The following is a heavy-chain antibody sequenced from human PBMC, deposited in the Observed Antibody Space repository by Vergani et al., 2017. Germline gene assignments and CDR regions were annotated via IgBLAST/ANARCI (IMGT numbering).Heavy chain of an antibody. CDR2: IRYDGSNK. J-gene: IGHJ4*02. Sequence: QVQLVESGGGVVQPGGSLRLSCAASGFTFSSYGMHWVRQAPGKGLEWVAFIRYDGSNKYYADSVKGRFTISRDNSKNTLYLQMISLRAEDTAVYYCAKDISFLTGTTEGDYWGQGTLVTVSS. CDR1: GFTFSSYG. V-gene: IGHV3-30*02. CDR3: AKDISFLTGTTEGDY. D-gene: IGHD1-7*01.